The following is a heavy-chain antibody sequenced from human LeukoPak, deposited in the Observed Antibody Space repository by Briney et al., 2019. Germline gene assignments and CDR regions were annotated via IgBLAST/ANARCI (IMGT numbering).Heavy chain of an antibody. CDR1: GDSVSSNSAA. D-gene: IGHD1-26*01. CDR2: TYYRSKWYN. J-gene: IGHJ6*02. CDR3: ARERFSGSYAGPYYYYGMDV. V-gene: IGHV6-1*01. Sequence: SQTLSLTCAISGDSVSSNSAAWNWIRQSPSRGLEWLGRTYYRSKWYNDYAVSVKSRITINPDTSKNQFSLQLNSVTPEDTAVYYCARERFSGSYAGPYYYYGMDVWGQGTTVTVS.